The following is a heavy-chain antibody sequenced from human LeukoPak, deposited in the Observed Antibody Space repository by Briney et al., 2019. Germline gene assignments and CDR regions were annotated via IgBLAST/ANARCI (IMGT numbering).Heavy chain of an antibody. D-gene: IGHD2-15*01. CDR3: ARHDGGSYFDY. Sequence: SETLSLTCTASGGSISSSSYYWGWIRPPPGKGLEWIGSIYYSGSTYYNPSLKSRVTISVDTSKNQFSLKLSSVTAADTAVYYCARHDGGSYFDYWGQGTLVTVSS. J-gene: IGHJ4*02. V-gene: IGHV4-39*01. CDR1: GGSISSSSYY. CDR2: IYYSGST.